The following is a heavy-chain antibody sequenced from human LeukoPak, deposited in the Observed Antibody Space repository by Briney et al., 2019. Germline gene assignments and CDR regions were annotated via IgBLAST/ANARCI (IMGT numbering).Heavy chain of an antibody. CDR3: ARDVVVAAD. J-gene: IGHJ4*02. Sequence: ASVKVSCKASGYTFTDYSIHWVRQAPGQGLEWMGWINTNTGNPTYAQGFTGRFVFSLDTSVSTAYLQISSLKAEDTAVYYCARDVVVAADWGQGTLVTVSS. D-gene: IGHD2-15*01. CDR2: INTNTGNP. V-gene: IGHV7-4-1*02. CDR1: GYTFTDYS.